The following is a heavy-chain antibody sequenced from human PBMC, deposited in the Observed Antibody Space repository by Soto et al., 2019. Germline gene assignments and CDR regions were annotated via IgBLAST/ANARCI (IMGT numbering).Heavy chain of an antibody. CDR3: ARGRYGDY. Sequence: QVHLVQSGAEVKKPGASVKVSCKASGYTFTSYGITWVRQAPGQGLEWMGWISAHNGNTDYAQKIQGRVIVTRDTSTSTAYMELSSLISDDTAVYYCARGRYGDYWGQGALVTVSS. V-gene: IGHV1-18*01. CDR2: ISAHNGNT. D-gene: IGHD1-1*01. CDR1: GYTFTSYG. J-gene: IGHJ4*02.